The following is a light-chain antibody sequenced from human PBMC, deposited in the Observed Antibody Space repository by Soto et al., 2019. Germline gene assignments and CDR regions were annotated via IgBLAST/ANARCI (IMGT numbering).Light chain of an antibody. V-gene: IGLV1-47*01. CDR2: RNN. CDR3: AAWDDSLSGRYV. J-gene: IGLJ1*01. Sequence: QSVLTQPPSASGTPGQRVTISCSGSSSNSGSNYVYWYQQLPGTAPKLLIHRNNQRPSGVPDRFSGSKSGTSASLAISGLRSEDEADYYCAAWDDSLSGRYVFGTGTKVTVL. CDR1: SSNSGSNY.